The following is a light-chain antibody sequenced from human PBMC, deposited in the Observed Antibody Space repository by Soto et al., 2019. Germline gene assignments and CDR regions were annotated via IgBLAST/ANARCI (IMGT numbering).Light chain of an antibody. CDR2: GAS. CDR1: QSVSSN. V-gene: IGKV3-15*01. CDR3: QQYNNWPRGTWT. J-gene: IGKJ1*01. Sequence: EIVMTQSPATLSVSPGERATLSCRASQSVSSNLAWYQQKPGQAPRLLIYGASTRATGIPARFSGSGSGTEFTLTISSLQSEDFAVYYCQQYNNWPRGTWTFGQGTKVDI.